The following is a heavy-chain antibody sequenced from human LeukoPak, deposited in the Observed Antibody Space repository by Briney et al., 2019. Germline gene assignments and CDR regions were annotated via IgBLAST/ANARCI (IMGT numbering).Heavy chain of an antibody. CDR2: INQDGSEK. V-gene: IGHV3-7*01. CDR3: ADPPSDY. J-gene: IGHJ4*02. CDR1: GFTFSSYS. Sequence: GGSLRLSCAASGFTFSSYSMNWVRQAPGKGLYWLANINQDGSEKYYVDSVKGRFTISRDNAKSPLYLEMSGLRAEDTAVYYCADPPSDYWGQGTLVAVSS.